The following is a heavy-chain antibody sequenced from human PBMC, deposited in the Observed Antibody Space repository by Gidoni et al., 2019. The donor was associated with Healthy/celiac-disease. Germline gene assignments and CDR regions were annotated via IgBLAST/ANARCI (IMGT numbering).Heavy chain of an antibody. CDR1: GGSISSSNW. J-gene: IGHJ6*02. V-gene: IGHV4-4*02. D-gene: IGHD3-3*01. CDR2: IYHSGST. Sequence: QVQLQESGPGLVKPSGTLSLTCAVSGGSISSSNWWSWVRQPPGKGLEWIGEIYHSGSTNYNPSLKSRVTISVDKSKNQFSLKLSSVTAADTAVYYCARNQPYDFWSGYSDYYYYGMDVWGQGTTVTVSS. CDR3: ARNQPYDFWSGYSDYYYYGMDV.